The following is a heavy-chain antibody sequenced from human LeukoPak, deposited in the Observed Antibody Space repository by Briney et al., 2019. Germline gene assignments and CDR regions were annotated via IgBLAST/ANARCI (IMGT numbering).Heavy chain of an antibody. CDR1: GFTFTTYS. J-gene: IGHJ6*02. Sequence: QTGRSLRLSCAASGFTFTTYSIHWLRQAPGKGLEWVAVISYDGSNKYYADSVKGRFTISRDNSKNTLYLQMNSLRAEGTAVYYCARELVTYYYYGMDVWGQGTTVTVSS. CDR2: ISYDGSNK. V-gene: IGHV3-30-3*01. CDR3: ARELVTYYYYGMDV. D-gene: IGHD4-23*01.